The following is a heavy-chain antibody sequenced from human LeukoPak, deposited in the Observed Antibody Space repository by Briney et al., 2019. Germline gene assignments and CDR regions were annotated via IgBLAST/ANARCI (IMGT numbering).Heavy chain of an antibody. CDR2: IIPILGMA. J-gene: IGHJ6*03. CDR1: GGTFSSYT. Sequence: SVKVSCKASGGTFSSYTISWVRQAPGQGLEWMGRIIPILGMANYAQKFQGRVTITADKSTSTAYMELSSLRSEDTAVYYCARDAQYYYGSGRPSLRYMDVWGKGTTVTVSS. CDR3: ARDAQYYYGSGRPSLRYMDV. D-gene: IGHD3-10*01. V-gene: IGHV1-69*04.